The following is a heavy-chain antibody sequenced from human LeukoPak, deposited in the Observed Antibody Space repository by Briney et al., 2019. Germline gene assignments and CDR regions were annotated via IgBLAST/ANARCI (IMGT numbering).Heavy chain of an antibody. CDR3: ARRGSSGWYVDV. Sequence: PGGSLRLSCAASGFTFSSYAMHWVRQAPGRGLEYVSVISANGDSTYYANSVKGRFTISRDNSKNTLYLQMGGLRGEDMAVYYCARRGSSGWYVDVWGKGTTVTVSS. J-gene: IGHJ6*03. D-gene: IGHD6-19*01. V-gene: IGHV3-64*01. CDR2: ISANGDST. CDR1: GFTFSSYA.